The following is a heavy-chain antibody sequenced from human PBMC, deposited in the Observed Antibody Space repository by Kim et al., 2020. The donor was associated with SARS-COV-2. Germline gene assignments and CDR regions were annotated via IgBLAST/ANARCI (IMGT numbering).Heavy chain of an antibody. J-gene: IGHJ4*02. CDR1: GGSISSYS. D-gene: IGHD6-19*01. Sequence: SETLSLTCTVSGGSISSYSWSWIRQPPGKGLEWIGYVSYSGSTNYNPSLKSRVTISVDTSKNQFSLKLNSVTAADTAVYYCARLSYSSGCFAYWGQGTLVTVSS. V-gene: IGHV4-59*08. CDR3: ARLSYSSGCFAY. CDR2: VSYSGST.